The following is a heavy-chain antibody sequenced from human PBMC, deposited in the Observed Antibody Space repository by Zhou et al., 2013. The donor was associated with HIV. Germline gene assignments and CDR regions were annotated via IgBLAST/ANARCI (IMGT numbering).Heavy chain of an antibody. CDR3: ARDRSSSSDRFDY. Sequence: QVQLVQSGAEVKKPGSSVKVSCKASGGTFSSYAISWVRQAPGQGLEWMGRIIPILGIANYAQKFQGRVTITADKSTSTAYMELSSLRSEDTAVYYCARDRSSSSDRFDYWGQGTLVTVSS. V-gene: IGHV1-69*04. D-gene: IGHD6-6*01. CDR2: IIPILGIA. J-gene: IGHJ4*02. CDR1: GGTFSSYA.